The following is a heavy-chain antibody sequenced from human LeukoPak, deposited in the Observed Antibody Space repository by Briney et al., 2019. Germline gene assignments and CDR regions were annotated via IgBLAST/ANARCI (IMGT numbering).Heavy chain of an antibody. V-gene: IGHV3-23*01. Sequence: GGSLRLSCAASGFTFSSYAMSWVRQAPGKGLEWVSIISGSGGSTYYADSVKGRFTISRDNSKNSVYLQMNSLRAEDTAIYYCAKDPAATGAANWFDPWGQGTLVTVSS. D-gene: IGHD2-15*01. CDR2: ISGSGGST. J-gene: IGHJ5*02. CDR1: GFTFSSYA. CDR3: AKDPAATGAANWFDP.